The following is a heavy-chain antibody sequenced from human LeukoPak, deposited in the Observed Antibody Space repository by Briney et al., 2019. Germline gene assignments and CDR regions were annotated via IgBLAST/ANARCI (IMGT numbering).Heavy chain of an antibody. D-gene: IGHD1-26*01. CDR2: SSSSCSST. CDR1: GFTFSDYY. V-gene: IGHV3-11*01. J-gene: IGHJ4*02. Sequence: GGSQRLSCAASGFTFSDYYMSWIRQAPGKGLEGVSYSSSSCSSTHYADSVKGRFTISRENAKKSLYLQMNSLRAEDTAVYYCARWGAATWEGFFDYWGQGTLVTVSS. CDR3: ARWGAATWEGFFDY.